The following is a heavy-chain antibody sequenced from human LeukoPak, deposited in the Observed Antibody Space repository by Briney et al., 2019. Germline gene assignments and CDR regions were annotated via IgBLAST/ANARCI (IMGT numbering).Heavy chain of an antibody. J-gene: IGHJ3*02. CDR2: ISYDGSNK. V-gene: IGHV3-30*04. D-gene: IGHD2-2*02. Sequence: GGSLRLSCAASGFTFSSYAMHWVRQAPGKGLEWVVVISYDGSNKYYADSVKGRFTISRDNSKNTLYLQMNSLRAEDTAVYYCARDRRGYCSSTSCFTDAFDIWGQGTMVTVSS. CDR1: GFTFSSYA. CDR3: ARDRRGYCSSTSCFTDAFDI.